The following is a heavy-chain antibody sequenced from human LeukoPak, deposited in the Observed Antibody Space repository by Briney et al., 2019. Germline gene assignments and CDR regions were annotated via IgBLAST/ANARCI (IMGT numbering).Heavy chain of an antibody. CDR1: RYTFTGYY. D-gene: IGHD2-15*01. V-gene: IGHV1-2*02. CDR3: ARGVVVAAPCPGY. Sequence: ASVKVSCKASRYTFTGYYIHGVRQAPRQGLEWMGWISPNSGDTNYAQKFQGRVTVTRDTSISTAYMEVSRLRSDDTAVYYCARGVVVAAPCPGYWGQGTLVTVS. CDR2: ISPNSGDT. J-gene: IGHJ4*02.